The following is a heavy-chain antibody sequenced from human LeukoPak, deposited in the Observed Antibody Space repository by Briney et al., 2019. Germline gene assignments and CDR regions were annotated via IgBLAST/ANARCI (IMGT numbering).Heavy chain of an antibody. V-gene: IGHV4-34*01. CDR3: APLPGFYGDYLVDY. Sequence: SETLSLTCAVYGGSFSGYYWSWIRQPPGKGLEWIGEINHSGSTNYNPSLKSRVTISVDTSKNQFSLKLSSVTAADTAVYYCAPLPGFYGDYLVDYWGQGTLVTVSS. J-gene: IGHJ4*02. CDR1: GGSFSGYY. D-gene: IGHD4-17*01. CDR2: INHSGST.